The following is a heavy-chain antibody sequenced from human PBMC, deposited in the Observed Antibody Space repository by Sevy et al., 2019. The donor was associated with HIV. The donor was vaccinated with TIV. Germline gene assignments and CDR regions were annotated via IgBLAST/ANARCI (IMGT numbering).Heavy chain of an antibody. CDR2: IWYDGSNK. Sequence: GVSLRLSCAASGFTFSSYGMHWVRQAPGKGLEWVAVIWYDGSNKYYADSVKGRFTISRDNSKNTLYLQMNSLRAEDTAVYYCARDIADTGYCSSTSCYNFDYWGQGTLVTVSS. CDR1: GFTFSSYG. V-gene: IGHV3-33*01. D-gene: IGHD2-2*02. J-gene: IGHJ4*02. CDR3: ARDIADTGYCSSTSCYNFDY.